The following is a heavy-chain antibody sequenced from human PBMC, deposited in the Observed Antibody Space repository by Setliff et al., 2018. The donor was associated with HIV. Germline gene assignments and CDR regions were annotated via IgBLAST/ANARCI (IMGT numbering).Heavy chain of an antibody. V-gene: IGHV3-21*06. CDR1: GLIFSNYA. CDR2: IGGRGGGT. CDR3: AGGSGSSKDY. Sequence: GGSLRLSCATSGLIFSNYALSWARQAPGKGLEWVSGIGGRGGGTNYVDSVKGRFTISRDNAKNSLYLRMNSLRAEDTAVYYCAGGSGSSKDYWGQGTLVTVSS. J-gene: IGHJ4*02. D-gene: IGHD1-26*01.